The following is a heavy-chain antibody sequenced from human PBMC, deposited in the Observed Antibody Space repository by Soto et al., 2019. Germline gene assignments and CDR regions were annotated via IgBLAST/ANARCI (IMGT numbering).Heavy chain of an antibody. CDR3: ARGGIAAAVPYYYYSGMDV. D-gene: IGHD6-13*01. J-gene: IGHJ6*02. Sequence: EVQLVESGGGLVQPGGSLRLSCAASGFTFSSYDMHWVRQATGKGLEWVSAIGTAGDTYYPGSVKGRFTISRENAKNSLYFQMTSRRAGDTAVYYCARGGIAAAVPYYYYSGMDVWGQGTTVTVSS. CDR2: IGTAGDT. V-gene: IGHV3-13*01. CDR1: GFTFSSYD.